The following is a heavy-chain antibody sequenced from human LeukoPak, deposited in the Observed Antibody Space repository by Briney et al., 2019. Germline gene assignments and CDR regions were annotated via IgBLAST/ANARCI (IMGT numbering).Heavy chain of an antibody. Sequence: GASVKVSCKASGYTFTGYYMHWVRQAPGQGLEWMGWINPDNGGTNYAQKFQGRVTMTRDISISTAYMELSRLRSDDTAVYYCARDPSNSGYDYLYYFDYWGQGTLVTVSS. CDR2: INPDNGGT. CDR1: GYTFTGYY. J-gene: IGHJ4*02. V-gene: IGHV1-2*02. CDR3: ARDPSNSGYDYLYYFDY. D-gene: IGHD5-12*01.